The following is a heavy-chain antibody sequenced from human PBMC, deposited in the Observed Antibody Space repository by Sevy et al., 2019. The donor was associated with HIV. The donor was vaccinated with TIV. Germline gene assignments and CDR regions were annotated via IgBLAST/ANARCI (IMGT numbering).Heavy chain of an antibody. CDR3: AKGGGIAARLPYYYGMDV. Sequence: GGSLRLSCAASGFTFSNYAMSRVRQAPGKGLEWVSGVGSGGSTYYADSLKGRFTISRDNSKNTLYLQMNSLRAEDTAVYYCAKGGGIAARLPYYYGMDVWGQGTTVTVSS. V-gene: IGHV3-23*01. CDR1: GFTFSNYA. J-gene: IGHJ6*02. D-gene: IGHD6-6*01. CDR2: VGSGGST.